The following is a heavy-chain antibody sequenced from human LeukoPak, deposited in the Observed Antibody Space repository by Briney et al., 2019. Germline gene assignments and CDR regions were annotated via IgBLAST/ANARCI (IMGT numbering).Heavy chain of an antibody. J-gene: IGHJ1*01. CDR3: ARVELAVAGPEYFQH. CDR1: GYTFTSYG. D-gene: IGHD6-19*01. V-gene: IGHV1-18*01. CDR2: ISAYNGNT. Sequence: ASVKVSCKASGYTFTSYGISWVRQAPGQGLEWVGWISAYNGNTNYAQKLQGRVTMTTDTSTSTAYMELRSLRSDDTAVYYCARVELAVAGPEYFQHWGQGTLVTVSS.